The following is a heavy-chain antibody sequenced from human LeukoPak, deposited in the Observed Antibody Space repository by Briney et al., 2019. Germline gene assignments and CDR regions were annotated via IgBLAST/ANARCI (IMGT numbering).Heavy chain of an antibody. Sequence: GGSLRLSCAASGFTFSSYGMHWVRQAPGKGLEWVAFIRYDGSNKYYADSVKGRFTISRDNSKNTLYLQMNSLRAEDTPVYYCAKDGLRDYSNSNYYYYYMDVWGKGTTVTVSS. CDR1: GFTFSSYG. D-gene: IGHD4-11*01. CDR3: AKDGLRDYSNSNYYYYYMDV. CDR2: IRYDGSNK. V-gene: IGHV3-30*02. J-gene: IGHJ6*03.